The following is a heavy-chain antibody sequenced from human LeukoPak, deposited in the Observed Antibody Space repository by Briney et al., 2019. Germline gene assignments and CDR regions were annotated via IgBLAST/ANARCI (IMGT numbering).Heavy chain of an antibody. V-gene: IGHV5-51*01. Sequence: GESLKISCKGSGYSFTSQWIGWVRQMPGKGLEWMGNIYPGDSDSRYSPSFQGQVTISADKSISTAYLQWSSLKASDTAMYYCAATTVVTDDAFDIWGQGTMVTVSS. J-gene: IGHJ3*02. D-gene: IGHD4-23*01. CDR1: GYSFTSQW. CDR2: IYPGDSDS. CDR3: AATTVVTDDAFDI.